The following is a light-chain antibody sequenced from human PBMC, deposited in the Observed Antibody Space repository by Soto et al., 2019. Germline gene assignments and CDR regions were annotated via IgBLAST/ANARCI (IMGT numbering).Light chain of an antibody. V-gene: IGKV1-5*01. CDR2: DAS. CDR3: QKYNSYSGK. J-gene: IGKJ1*01. Sequence: DIQITQSPSSRSASVVDRVTITFRASQSISSWLAWYQQKPGKAPKLLIYDASSLESGVPSRFSGSGSGTEFTLTISSLQPDDFATYYCQKYNSYSGKFGQGTKVDIK. CDR1: QSISSW.